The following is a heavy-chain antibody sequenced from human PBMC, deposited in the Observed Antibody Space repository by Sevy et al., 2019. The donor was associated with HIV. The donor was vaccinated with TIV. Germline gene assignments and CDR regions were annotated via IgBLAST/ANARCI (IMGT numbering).Heavy chain of an antibody. D-gene: IGHD2-8*01. CDR1: GFTFNKYS. J-gene: IGHJ4*02. CDR2: LSFGCGEI. Sequence: GGSLRLSCAASGFTFNKYSMSWVRQPLGKGLEWVSTLSFGCGEINYADSVKGRFTISRDNSKSSVYLQMNNLRPEDKAVYYCAREGCTKPHDYWGQGTLVTVSS. CDR3: AREGCTKPHDY. V-gene: IGHV3-23*01.